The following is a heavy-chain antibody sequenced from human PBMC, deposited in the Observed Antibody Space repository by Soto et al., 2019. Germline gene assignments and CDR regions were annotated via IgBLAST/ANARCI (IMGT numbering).Heavy chain of an antibody. D-gene: IGHD3-9*01. J-gene: IGHJ5*02. CDR3: ASLTGYPNWFDP. V-gene: IGHV3-23*01. Sequence: GGSLRLSRASPGFHVSSYAQSWVRQATGKGLEWVSAIGGSGGSTYYADSVKGRFTISRDNSKNTLYLQMNSLRAEDTAVYYCASLTGYPNWFDPWGQGTLVTVSS. CDR2: IGGSGGST. CDR1: GFHVSSYA.